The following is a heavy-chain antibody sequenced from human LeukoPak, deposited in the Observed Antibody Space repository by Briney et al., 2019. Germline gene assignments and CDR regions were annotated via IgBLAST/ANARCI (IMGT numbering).Heavy chain of an antibody. CDR3: ASQVRCGKSVGDFGY. J-gene: IGHJ4*02. D-gene: IGHD1-26*01. CDR1: GGSISSNY. Sequence: SDNLSTNCTITGGSISSNYWIWIPQPAGKGQKCIRRTYTSGRTKSKTSLKSRATMSVDTSKHPFSIKLSSVTAADTAVYKCASQVRCGKSVGDFGYWVQGTMVTVSS. V-gene: IGHV4-4*07. CDR2: TYTSGRT.